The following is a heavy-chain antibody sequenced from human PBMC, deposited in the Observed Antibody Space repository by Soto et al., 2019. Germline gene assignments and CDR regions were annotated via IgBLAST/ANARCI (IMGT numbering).Heavy chain of an antibody. CDR2: IRGDGSRT. V-gene: IGHV3-48*04. D-gene: IGHD3-22*01. Sequence: GGSLRLSCAASGFTFSNYAVTWVRQAPGKGLEWVSNIRGDGSRTYYADSVKGRITISRDNAKKSLYLQMNSLRAEDTGVYYCARQDYYDRSGSFYGMDVWGQGTTVTVSS. J-gene: IGHJ6*02. CDR3: ARQDYYDRSGSFYGMDV. CDR1: GFTFSNYA.